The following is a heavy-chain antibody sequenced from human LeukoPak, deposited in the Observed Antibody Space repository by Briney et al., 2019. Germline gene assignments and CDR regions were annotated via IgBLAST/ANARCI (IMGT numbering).Heavy chain of an antibody. CDR2: INPNTGAI. D-gene: IGHD2-2*01. V-gene: IGHV1-2*02. J-gene: IGHJ4*02. Sequence: ASVKVSCKASGYTFIDFYIHWARQAPGQGLEWMGWINPNTGAIKYSQKFEGRVSMTRDTSITTVYMDLSSLRSDDTALYYCARVKKLMPEFEFWGQGTLVTVSS. CDR3: ARVKKLMPEFEF. CDR1: GYTFIDFY.